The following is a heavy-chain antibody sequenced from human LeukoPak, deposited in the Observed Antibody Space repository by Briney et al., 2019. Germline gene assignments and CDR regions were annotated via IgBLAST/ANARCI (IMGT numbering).Heavy chain of an antibody. CDR3: ARDRDSSGWFDY. J-gene: IGHJ4*02. V-gene: IGHV4-59*01. D-gene: IGHD6-19*01. CDR2: IYYSGSA. Sequence: SETLSLTCTVAGGSISGFYWGWIRQAPGEGLEWIGFIYYSGSANYNPSLKSRVTMSVDTSKNQFSLKLSSVTAADTAFYYCARDRDSSGWFDYWGQGTLVTVSS. CDR1: GGSISGFY.